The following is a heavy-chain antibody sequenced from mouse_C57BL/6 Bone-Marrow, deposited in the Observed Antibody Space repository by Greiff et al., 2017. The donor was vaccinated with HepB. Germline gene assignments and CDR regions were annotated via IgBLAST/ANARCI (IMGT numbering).Heavy chain of an antibody. CDR3: ARHRGNFYYAMDY. J-gene: IGHJ4*01. D-gene: IGHD2-1*01. CDR1: GFPFSSYS. Sequence: EVQLVESGGGLVKPGGSLKLSCAASGFPFSSYSMSLVRPTPEKMLEWVATFSGGGGNTYYPDSVKGRFTISRDNAKNTLYLQMSSLRSEDTALYYCARHRGNFYYAMDYWGQGTSVTVSS. V-gene: IGHV5-9*01. CDR2: FSGGGGNT.